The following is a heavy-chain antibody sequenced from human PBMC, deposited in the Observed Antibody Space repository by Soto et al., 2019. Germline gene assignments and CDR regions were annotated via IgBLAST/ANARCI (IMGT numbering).Heavy chain of an antibody. Sequence: GGSLRLSCAASGFTFSSYAMSWVRQAPGKGLEWVSAISGSGGSTYYADSVKGRFPISRDNSKNMLYLQMNSLRAEDTALYYCAKAGYCSSTSCLNDAFDIWGQGTMVTVSS. CDR2: ISGSGGST. D-gene: IGHD2-2*01. V-gene: IGHV3-23*01. J-gene: IGHJ3*02. CDR1: GFTFSSYA. CDR3: AKAGYCSSTSCLNDAFDI.